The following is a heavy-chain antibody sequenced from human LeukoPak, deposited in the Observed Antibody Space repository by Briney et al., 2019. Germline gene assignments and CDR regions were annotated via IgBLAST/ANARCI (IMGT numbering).Heavy chain of an antibody. V-gene: IGHV3-74*01. J-gene: IGHJ3*02. CDR1: GFTFSSYW. CDR3: ARAETWGALDI. Sequence: PGGSLRLSCAASGFTFSSYWMHWVRQAPGKGLVWVSRINSDGSSTSYADSVKGRFTISRDNAKNTLYLQMNSLRAEDTAVYYCARAETWGALDIWGQGTMVTVSS. CDR2: INSDGSST. D-gene: IGHD7-27*01.